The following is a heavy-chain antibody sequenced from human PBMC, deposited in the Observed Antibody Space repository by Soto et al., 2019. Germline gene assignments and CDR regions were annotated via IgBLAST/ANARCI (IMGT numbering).Heavy chain of an antibody. CDR1: GFTFSRYA. V-gene: IGHV3-23*01. Sequence: DVQLLESGGALVQLGGSLRLSCAASGFTFSRYAMNWVRQAPGKWLEWVSTLSGSGSGSYYPDSLRGRFTISRDKSKNTLYLQMNNLRAEDKAVYYCAKAPIALDGSGYYFASFDYWGHGTRVTVAS. D-gene: IGHD3-22*01. CDR3: AKAPIALDGSGYYFASFDY. J-gene: IGHJ4*01. CDR2: LSGSGSGS.